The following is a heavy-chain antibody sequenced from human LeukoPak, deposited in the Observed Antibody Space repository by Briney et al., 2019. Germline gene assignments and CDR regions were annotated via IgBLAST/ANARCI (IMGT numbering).Heavy chain of an antibody. D-gene: IGHD5-12*01. Sequence: GGSLRLSCAASGFTFSTYWMHWVRQAPGKGLVWVSRINLDGSSTSYADSVKGRFTISRDNSKNTLYLQMSSLRAEDTAVYYCARDRGVAAHLDYWGQGTLATVSS. J-gene: IGHJ4*02. V-gene: IGHV3-74*01. CDR3: ARDRGVAAHLDY. CDR1: GFTFSTYW. CDR2: INLDGSST.